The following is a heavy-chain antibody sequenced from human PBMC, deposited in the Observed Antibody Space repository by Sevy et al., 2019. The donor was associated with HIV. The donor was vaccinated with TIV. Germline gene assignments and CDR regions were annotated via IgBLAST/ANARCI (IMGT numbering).Heavy chain of an antibody. CDR1: GGTFSSYA. CDR2: IIPIFGTA. Sequence: GASVKVSCKASGGTFSSYAISWVRQAPGQGLEWMGGIIPIFGTANYAQKFQGRVTITADESTSTAYMELSSLRSEDTAVYYCARYPRFDPNYYYYYGMDVWGQGTTVTVSS. V-gene: IGHV1-69*13. CDR3: ARYPRFDPNYYYYYGMDV. D-gene: IGHD3-3*01. J-gene: IGHJ6*02.